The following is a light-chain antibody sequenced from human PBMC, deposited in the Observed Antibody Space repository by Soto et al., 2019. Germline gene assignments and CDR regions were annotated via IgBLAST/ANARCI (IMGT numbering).Light chain of an antibody. V-gene: IGKV1-5*01. J-gene: IGKJ5*01. CDR3: QQLHDYPIT. CDR1: QSIIAW. CDR2: DAS. Sequence: DIQITQSPSSLSASVGDRVTITCRASQSIIAWLAWYQQKPGKAPKLLIYDASTLESGVPSRFSGSGSGTDFTLTISSLQPEDFATYYCQQLHDYPITFGQGTRLEIK.